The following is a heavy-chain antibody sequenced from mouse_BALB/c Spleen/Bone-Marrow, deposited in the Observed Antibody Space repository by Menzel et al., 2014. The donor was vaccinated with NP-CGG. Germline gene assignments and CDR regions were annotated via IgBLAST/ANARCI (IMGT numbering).Heavy chain of an antibody. Sequence: VQLQQSGPELVKPGASVKMSCKASGYTLSSYVMHWVKQKPGQGLEWIGYINPYNDGTKYNEKFKGRATLTSDKSSSTAYMELSSLTSEDSAVYYCAKGDNYRYDFDYWGQGTTLTVSS. CDR1: GYTLSSYV. V-gene: IGHV1-14*01. D-gene: IGHD2-14*01. CDR3: AKGDNYRYDFDY. CDR2: INPYNDGT. J-gene: IGHJ2*01.